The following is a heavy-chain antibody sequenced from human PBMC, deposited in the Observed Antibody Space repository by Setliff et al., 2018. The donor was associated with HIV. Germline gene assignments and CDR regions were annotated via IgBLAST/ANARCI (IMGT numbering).Heavy chain of an antibody. D-gene: IGHD3-3*01. Sequence: PSETLSLTCTVSGGSISSSSYYWGWIRQPPGKGPEWIGRIYSSGSTYYQPSLQGRVSMSIDSSKNHFSLSLRYVTAADTAVYYCARSFSGRYFWSGYYTGPDPKGENAFDIWGQGTMVTVSS. CDR2: IYSSGST. V-gene: IGHV4-39*02. J-gene: IGHJ3*02. CDR3: ARSFSGRYFWSGYYTGPDPKGENAFDI. CDR1: GGSISSSSYY.